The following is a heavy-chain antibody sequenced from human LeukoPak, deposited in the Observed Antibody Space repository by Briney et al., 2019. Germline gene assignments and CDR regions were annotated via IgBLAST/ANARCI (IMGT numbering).Heavy chain of an antibody. D-gene: IGHD6-13*01. Sequence: SETLSLTCAVYGGSFSGYYWSWIRQPPGKGLEWIGEINHSGSTNYNPSLKSRVTISVDTSKNQFSLKLSSVTAADMAVYYCARGGGAAAGTHWFDPWGQGTLVTVSS. CDR1: GGSFSGYY. CDR2: INHSGST. CDR3: ARGGGAAAGTHWFDP. V-gene: IGHV4-34*01. J-gene: IGHJ5*02.